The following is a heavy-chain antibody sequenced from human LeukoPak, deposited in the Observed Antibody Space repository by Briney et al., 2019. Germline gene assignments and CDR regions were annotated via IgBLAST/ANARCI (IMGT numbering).Heavy chain of an antibody. J-gene: IGHJ5*02. CDR1: GYTFTSYA. CDR3: ATAAYYYDSSGYYYFNWFDP. D-gene: IGHD3-22*01. V-gene: IGHV1-2*06. CDR2: INPNSGGT. Sequence: GASVKVSCKASGYTFTSYAMHWVRQAPGQGLEWMGRINPNSGGTNYAQKFQGRVTMTRDTSISTAYMELSRLRSDDTAVYYCATAAYYYDSSGYYYFNWFDPWGQGTLVTVSS.